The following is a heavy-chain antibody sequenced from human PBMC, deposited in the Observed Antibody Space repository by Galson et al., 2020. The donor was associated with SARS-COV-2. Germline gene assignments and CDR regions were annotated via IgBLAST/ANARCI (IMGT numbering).Heavy chain of an antibody. J-gene: IGHJ2*01. CDR1: GGTFSSYT. D-gene: IGHD2-21*02. V-gene: IGHV1-69*04. CDR2: IIPILGIA. CDR3: ARDPDCGGDCYLPQGGFDL. Sequence: SVKVSCKASGGTFSSYTISWVRQAPGQGLEWMGRIIPILGIANYAQKFQGRVTITADKSTSTAYMELSSLRSEDTAVYYCARDPDCGGDCYLPQGGFDLWGRGTLVTVSS.